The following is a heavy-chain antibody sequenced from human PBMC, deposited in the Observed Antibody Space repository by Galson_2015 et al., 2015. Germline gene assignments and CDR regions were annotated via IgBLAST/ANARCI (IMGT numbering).Heavy chain of an antibody. Sequence: GIIYPGDSDTRYSPSFQGQVTISADKSISTAYLQWSSLKASDTAMYYCARHGVVPAAIPYYYGMDVWGQGTTVTVSS. J-gene: IGHJ6*02. CDR3: ARHGVVPAAIPYYYGMDV. V-gene: IGHV5-51*01. CDR2: IYPGDSDT. D-gene: IGHD2-2*02.